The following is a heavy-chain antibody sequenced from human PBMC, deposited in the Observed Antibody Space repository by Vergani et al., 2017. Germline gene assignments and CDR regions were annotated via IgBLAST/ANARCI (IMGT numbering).Heavy chain of an antibody. V-gene: IGHV3-23*04. CDR3: AKTGMGGDAFDI. CDR2: ISGSGGST. Sequence: EVQMVESGGGLVQPGRSLRLSCAASGFIFDDYGMHWVRQAPGKGLEWVSAISGSGGSTYYADSVKGRFTISRDNSKNTLYLQMNSLRAEDTAVYYCAKTGMGGDAFDIWGQGTMVTVSS. CDR1: GFIFDDYG. J-gene: IGHJ3*02. D-gene: IGHD6-13*01.